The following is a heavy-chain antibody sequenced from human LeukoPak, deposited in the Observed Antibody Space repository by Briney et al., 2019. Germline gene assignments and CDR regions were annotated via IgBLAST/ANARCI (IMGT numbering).Heavy chain of an antibody. CDR1: GGSFSDYY. V-gene: IGHV4-34*01. D-gene: IGHD2-8*01. CDR3: ARAPSLLGYCTNGVCSAGADYFDY. Sequence: SETLSLTCAVYGGSFSDYYWSWIRQPPGKGLEWIGEINHSGSTNYNPSLKSRVTISVDTSKNQFSLKLSSVTAADTAVYYCARAPSLLGYCTNGVCSAGADYFDYWGQGTLVTVSS. J-gene: IGHJ4*02. CDR2: INHSGST.